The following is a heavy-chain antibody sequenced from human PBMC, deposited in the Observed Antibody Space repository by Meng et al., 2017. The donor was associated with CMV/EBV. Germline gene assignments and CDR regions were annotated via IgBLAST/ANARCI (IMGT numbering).Heavy chain of an antibody. CDR1: GGSISSGGYY. J-gene: IGHJ4*02. V-gene: IGHV4-31*03. CDR2: IYYSGNT. CDR3: ARADCSGGSRLVGYGVVTSPTPDY. Sequence: LRLSCTVSGGSISSGGYYWSWIRQHPGKGLEWIGYIYYSGNTYYNPSLKSRVTISVDTSKNQFSLKLSSVTAADTAVYYCARADCSGGSRLVGYGVVTSPTPDYWGQGTLVTVSS. D-gene: IGHD2-15*01.